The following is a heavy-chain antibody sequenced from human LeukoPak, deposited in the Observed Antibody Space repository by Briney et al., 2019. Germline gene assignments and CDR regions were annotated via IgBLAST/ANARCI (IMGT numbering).Heavy chain of an antibody. J-gene: IGHJ4*02. Sequence: GGSLILSCAASGFSVSRNYMTWVRQAPGEGLEWVSLIYSGGSTSYADSVKGRFTISRDNSKNTLYLQMNSLRAEDTAVYYCARKTDHQTGGDYWGQGTLVTVSS. CDR1: GFSVSRNY. D-gene: IGHD1-1*01. CDR3: ARKTDHQTGGDY. CDR2: IYSGGST. V-gene: IGHV3-66*01.